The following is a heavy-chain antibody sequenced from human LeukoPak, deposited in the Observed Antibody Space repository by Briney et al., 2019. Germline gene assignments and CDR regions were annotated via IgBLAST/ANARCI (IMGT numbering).Heavy chain of an antibody. Sequence: SETLSLTCTVSGYSISSGNYWGWIRQPPGKGLEWIGNIYRGGSTYYNPSLKSRVTISVDTSKNQFSLKLNSVTAADTAVYYCARRGPPRTMLRGVKSGWFDPWGQGTLVTVSS. CDR2: IYRGGST. V-gene: IGHV4-38-2*02. CDR3: ARRGPPRTMLRGVKSGWFDP. J-gene: IGHJ5*02. D-gene: IGHD3-10*01. CDR1: GYSISSGNY.